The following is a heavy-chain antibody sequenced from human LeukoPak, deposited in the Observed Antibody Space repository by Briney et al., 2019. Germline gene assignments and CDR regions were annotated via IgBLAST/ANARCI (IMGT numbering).Heavy chain of an antibody. Sequence: PGGSLRLSCVTSGFTFSGYAMSWVRQAPGKGLEWVSGISGSDGSTNYADSVKGRFTISRENSKNTLYLQMNSLRAEDTAVYYCAKDSAKKYDDYWGQGTLVTVSS. CDR3: AKDSAKKYDDY. CDR2: ISGSDGST. J-gene: IGHJ4*02. V-gene: IGHV3-23*01. D-gene: IGHD2/OR15-2a*01. CDR1: GFTFSGYA.